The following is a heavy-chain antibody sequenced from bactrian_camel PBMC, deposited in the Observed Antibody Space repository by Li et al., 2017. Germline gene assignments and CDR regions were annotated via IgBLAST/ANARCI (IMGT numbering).Heavy chain of an antibody. D-gene: IGHD4*01. CDR1: VDTIGRYC. CDR3: ATQARPSPYSDVVPELGFGY. J-gene: IGHJ6*01. CDR2: IESDGST. Sequence: VQLVESGGGLVQVGGSLRLSCVASVDTIGRYCMGWFRQIPDKEREGVAGIESDGSTSYADSVKGRFTVSQDSAKNTLYLQMNSLKTEDTAVYYCATQARPSPYSDVVPELGFGYWGQGTQVTVS. V-gene: IGHV3S55*01.